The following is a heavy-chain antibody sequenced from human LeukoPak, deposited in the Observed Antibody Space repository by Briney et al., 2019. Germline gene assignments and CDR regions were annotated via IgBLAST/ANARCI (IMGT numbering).Heavy chain of an antibody. Sequence: ASVKVSCKASGYTFTGYYMHWVRETPGQGLEWMGWINPNSGGTNYAQKFQGRVTMTTDTSISTAYMEMSRLRSDDTAVYYCARMRSSRRWFDPWGQGTLVTVSS. CDR2: INPNSGGT. V-gene: IGHV1-2*02. CDR3: ARMRSSRRWFDP. CDR1: GYTFTGYY. J-gene: IGHJ5*02. D-gene: IGHD6-6*01.